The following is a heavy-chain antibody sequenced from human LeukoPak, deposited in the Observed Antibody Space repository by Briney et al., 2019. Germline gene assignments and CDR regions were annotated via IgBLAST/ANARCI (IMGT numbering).Heavy chain of an antibody. D-gene: IGHD3-10*01. J-gene: IGHJ5*02. Sequence: ASVKVSCKASGYTFTGYYMHWVRQAPGQGLEWMGWINPNSGGTNYAQKFQGRVTMTRDTSISTAYMELSRLRSDDTAVYYCARDGAYYYGSGSSGFDPWGQGTLVTVSS. CDR1: GYTFTGYY. CDR2: INPNSGGT. V-gene: IGHV1-2*02. CDR3: ARDGAYYYGSGSSGFDP.